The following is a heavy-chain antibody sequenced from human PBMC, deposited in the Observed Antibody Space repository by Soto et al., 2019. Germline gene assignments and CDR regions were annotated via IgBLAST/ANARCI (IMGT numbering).Heavy chain of an antibody. Sequence: QLQLQESGPGLVKPSETLSLTCTVSGGSINNSSFYWGWVRQPPGKRLEWIGSIYYSGSAYYNPSLRRRLTISVDTSKNQFSLSLSSGTAAETAVYFCARRRLVRGIIPYYFDSWGQGTLVTVSS. CDR3: ARRRLVRGIIPYYFDS. J-gene: IGHJ4*02. D-gene: IGHD3-10*01. CDR1: GGSINNSSFY. V-gene: IGHV4-39*01. CDR2: IYYSGSA.